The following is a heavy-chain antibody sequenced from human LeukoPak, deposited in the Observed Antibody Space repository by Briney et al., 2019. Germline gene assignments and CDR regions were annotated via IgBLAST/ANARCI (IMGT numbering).Heavy chain of an antibody. J-gene: IGHJ5*02. D-gene: IGHD2-2*01. CDR1: GGSISSYY. CDR2: RYYSGST. Sequence: SSETLSLTCTVSGGSISSYYWSWIRQPPGKGLEWIGYRYYSGSTNYNPSLKSRVTISVDTSKNQFSLKLSSVTAADTAVYYCARGYCSSTSCYPLGRFDPWGQGTLVTVSS. V-gene: IGHV4-59*01. CDR3: ARGYCSSTSCYPLGRFDP.